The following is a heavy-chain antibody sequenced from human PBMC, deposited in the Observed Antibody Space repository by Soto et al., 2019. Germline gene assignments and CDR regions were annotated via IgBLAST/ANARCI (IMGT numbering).Heavy chain of an antibody. J-gene: IGHJ6*02. V-gene: IGHV5-51*01. D-gene: IGHD3-3*01. CDR1: GYNFITYW. CDR2: IYPGDSDI. CDR3: ARHHGSPGYYYGMDV. Sequence: GESLKISCKGSGYNFITYWIDWVRQTPGKGLEWMGIIYPGDSDIRYNPSFQGQVTLSVDKSISTAYLQWSSLKASDTAVYYCARHHGSPGYYYGMDVWGQGTTVTVSS.